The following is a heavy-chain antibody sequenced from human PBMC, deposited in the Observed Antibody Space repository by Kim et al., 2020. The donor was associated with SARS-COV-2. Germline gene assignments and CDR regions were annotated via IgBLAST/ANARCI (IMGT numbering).Heavy chain of an antibody. CDR2: ISRSGGADRT. J-gene: IGHJ4*02. D-gene: IGHD6-13*01. CDR1: GFTFGSND. V-gene: IGHV3-23*01. CDR3: AICTWSGIGS. Sequence: WGYLRLSCAASGFTFGSNDMSWVRQAPGKGLEWVSGISRSGGADRTYYADSVKGRFTISRDYSKNTLYMQMKSPRAEDTAVYYCAICTWSGIGSWGQGTLVTVSS.